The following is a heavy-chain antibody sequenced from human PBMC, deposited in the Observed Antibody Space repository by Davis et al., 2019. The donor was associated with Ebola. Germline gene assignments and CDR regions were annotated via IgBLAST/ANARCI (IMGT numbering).Heavy chain of an antibody. CDR3: ARETGEYCTSKSCLPYYMDV. D-gene: IGHD2-2*01. J-gene: IGHJ6*03. CDR2: FDPEDGEA. V-gene: IGHV1-24*01. CDR1: GYILTELS. Sequence: ASVKVSCKVSGYILTELSMHWVRQAPGKGLEWMGGFDPEDGEAIYAQMFEGRVSMTEDTSTDTAYMELSSLRSDDTAVYYCARETGEYCTSKSCLPYYMDVWGTGTTVTVSS.